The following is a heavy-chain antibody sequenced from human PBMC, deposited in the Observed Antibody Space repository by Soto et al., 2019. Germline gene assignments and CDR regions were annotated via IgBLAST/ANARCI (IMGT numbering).Heavy chain of an antibody. V-gene: IGHV3-30-3*01. Sequence: GGSLRLSCAASGFTFSSYAMHCVRQAAGKGLEWVAVISYGGSNKYYADSVKGRFTISRDTSKNTLYLKMNSLRAEDTAVYYCARDRLGAFDIWGQGTMVTVSS. J-gene: IGHJ3*02. CDR2: ISYGGSNK. CDR3: ARDRLGAFDI. CDR1: GFTFSSYA. D-gene: IGHD6-25*01.